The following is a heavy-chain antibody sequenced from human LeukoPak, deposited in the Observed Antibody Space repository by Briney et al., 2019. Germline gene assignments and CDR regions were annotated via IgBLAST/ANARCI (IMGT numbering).Heavy chain of an antibody. Sequence: SETLSLTCTVSAGSISTYYWSWLRHPPGKGLEWIGYIYYSGSTNYNPSLKSRVTISVDTSKNQFSLKLSPVTTADTAVYYCARARGVISMVRGVITPDWFDPWGQGTLVTVSS. D-gene: IGHD3-10*01. V-gene: IGHV4-59*01. CDR3: ARARGVISMVRGVITPDWFDP. CDR2: IYYSGST. CDR1: AGSISTYY. J-gene: IGHJ5*02.